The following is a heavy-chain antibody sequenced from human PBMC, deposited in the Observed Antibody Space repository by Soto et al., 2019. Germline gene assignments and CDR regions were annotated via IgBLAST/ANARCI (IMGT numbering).Heavy chain of an antibody. CDR1: GFTFSNAW. CDR2: IKSKTDGGTT. CDR3: TTGIAAAGLEDLYYYYYGMDV. Sequence: GGSLRLSCAASGFTFSNAWMNWVRQAPGKGLEWVGRIKSKTDGGTTDYAAPVKGRFTISRDDSKNTLYLQMNSLKTEDTAVYYCTTGIAAAGLEDLYYYYYGMDVWGQGTTVTVSS. V-gene: IGHV3-15*07. J-gene: IGHJ6*02. D-gene: IGHD6-13*01.